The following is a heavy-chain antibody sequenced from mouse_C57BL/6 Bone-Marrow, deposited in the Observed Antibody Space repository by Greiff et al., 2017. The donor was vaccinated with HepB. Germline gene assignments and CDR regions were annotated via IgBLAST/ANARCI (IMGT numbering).Heavy chain of an antibody. Sequence: DVKLQESGAELVRPGASVKLSCTASGFNIKDDYMHWVKQRPEQGLEWIGWIDPENGDTEYASKFQGKATITADTSSNTAYLQLSSLTSEDTAVYYCTTLYDPYAMDYWGQGTSVTVSS. CDR2: IDPENGDT. D-gene: IGHD2-3*01. CDR3: TTLYDPYAMDY. CDR1: GFNIKDDY. J-gene: IGHJ4*01. V-gene: IGHV14-4*01.